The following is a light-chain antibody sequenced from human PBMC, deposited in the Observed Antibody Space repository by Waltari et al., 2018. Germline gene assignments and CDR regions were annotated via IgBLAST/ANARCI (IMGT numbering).Light chain of an antibody. J-gene: IGLJ2*01. CDR1: SSDVGGYNS. CDR2: DVS. Sequence: QSALTQPASVSGSPGQSITISCTGTSSDVGGYNSVSWYQQHPGKAPKVMIYDVSNRPSGVSNRFSGSKSGNTASLTSSGLQAEDEAEYYCSSHTSNSIVVFGGGTKLTVL. V-gene: IGLV2-14*03. CDR3: SSHTSNSIVV.